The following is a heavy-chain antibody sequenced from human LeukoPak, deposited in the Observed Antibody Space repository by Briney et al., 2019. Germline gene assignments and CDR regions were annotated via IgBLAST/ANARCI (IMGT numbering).Heavy chain of an antibody. CDR1: GFTFSTYW. V-gene: IGHV3-74*01. CDR2: INTDGRST. J-gene: IGHJ3*01. CDR3: ARDFLHLGG. Sequence: GGSLRLSCAASGFTFSTYWMHWVRQAPGKGLVWVSRINTDGRSTSYVDSVKGRFTISRDNAKNTLYLQMNSLRAEDTAVYYCARDFLHLGGWGQGTMVTVSS. D-gene: IGHD3-16*01.